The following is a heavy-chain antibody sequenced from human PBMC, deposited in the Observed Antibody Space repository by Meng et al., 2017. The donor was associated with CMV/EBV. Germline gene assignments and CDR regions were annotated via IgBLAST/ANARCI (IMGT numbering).Heavy chain of an antibody. V-gene: IGHV3-30*04. Sequence: GGSLRLSCVASGFTFSSYAMHWVRQAPGKGLEWVAVISYDGSNKYYADSVKGRFTISRDNSKNTLYLQMNSLRAEDTAVYYCARGRDYDSSGYYGYWGQGTLVTVSS. CDR3: ARGRDYDSSGYYGY. CDR2: ISYDGSNK. D-gene: IGHD3-22*01. CDR1: GFTFSSYA. J-gene: IGHJ4*02.